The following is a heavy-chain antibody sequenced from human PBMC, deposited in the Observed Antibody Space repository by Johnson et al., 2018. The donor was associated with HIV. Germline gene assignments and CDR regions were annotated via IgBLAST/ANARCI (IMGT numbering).Heavy chain of an antibody. D-gene: IGHD3-10*01. J-gene: IGHJ3*02. CDR3: ANWAYYYGSGYAFDI. Sequence: VQLVESGGGVVRPGGSLRLSCAASGFTLDDYGMAWVRQAPGKGLAWVSGINWNGGSTGYADSVKGRFTISRDNAKNSLYLQMNSLRAEDTAVYYCANWAYYYGSGYAFDIWGQGTMVTVSS. CDR2: INWNGGST. V-gene: IGHV3-20*04. CDR1: GFTLDDYG.